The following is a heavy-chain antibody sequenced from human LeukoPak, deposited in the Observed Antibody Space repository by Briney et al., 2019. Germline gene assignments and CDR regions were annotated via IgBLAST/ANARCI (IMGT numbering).Heavy chain of an antibody. V-gene: IGHV4-59*01. CDR1: GGSISSYY. J-gene: IGHJ1*01. Sequence: PSETLSLTCTVSGGSISSYYWNWIRQPPGKGLEWIGYIYYSGITNYNPSLKSRVTISVDTSKNQFSLKLSSVTAADTAVYYCARVTAASYGYFQHWGQGTLVTVSS. D-gene: IGHD6-13*01. CDR3: ARVTAASYGYFQH. CDR2: IYYSGIT.